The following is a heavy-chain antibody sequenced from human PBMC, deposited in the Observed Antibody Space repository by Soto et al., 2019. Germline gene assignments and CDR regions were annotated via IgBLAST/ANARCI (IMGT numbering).Heavy chain of an antibody. V-gene: IGHV5-51*01. D-gene: IGHD3-22*01. CDR1: GYSFSSDW. Sequence: GESLKICCKGSGYSFSSDWGAWVRQMPGKGLEWMGIIYPGDSDIRYGPSFQGQVTISADESINTAYLHWSSLRASDTAIYYCARLYSSGLYYFDYWGQGTLVTVSS. CDR2: IYPGDSDI. J-gene: IGHJ4*02. CDR3: ARLYSSGLYYFDY.